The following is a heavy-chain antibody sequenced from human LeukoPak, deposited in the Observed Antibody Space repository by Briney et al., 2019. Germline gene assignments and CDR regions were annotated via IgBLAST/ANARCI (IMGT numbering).Heavy chain of an antibody. V-gene: IGHV5-51*01. CDR1: GYSFTSYW. CDR2: IYPGDSDT. Sequence: GESLKISCKGSGYSFTSYWIGWVRQMPGKGLEWMGIIYPGDSDTRYSPSFQGQVTISADKSISTAYLQWSSLKASDTAMYYCARLRVDFWSGSTFDYWGQGTLVTVSS. J-gene: IGHJ4*02. CDR3: ARLRVDFWSGSTFDY. D-gene: IGHD3-3*01.